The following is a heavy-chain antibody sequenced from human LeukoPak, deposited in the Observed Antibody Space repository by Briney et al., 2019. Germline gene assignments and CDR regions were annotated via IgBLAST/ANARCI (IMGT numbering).Heavy chain of an antibody. Sequence: GGSLRLSCAASVFTFSSYWMHWVRQAPGKGLVWVAGIKSDGSIIYHADSVKGRFTISRDNAKNTLYLQMNSLRPEDTAVYYCVAEERDFDCWGQGVLVTVPS. CDR3: VAEERDFDC. D-gene: IGHD1-26*01. J-gene: IGHJ4*02. V-gene: IGHV3-74*01. CDR2: IKSDGSII. CDR1: VFTFSSYW.